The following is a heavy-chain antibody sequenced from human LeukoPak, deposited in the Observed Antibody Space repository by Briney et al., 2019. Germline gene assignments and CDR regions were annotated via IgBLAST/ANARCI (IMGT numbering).Heavy chain of an antibody. CDR1: RYTLTELS. V-gene: IGHV1-24*01. Sequence: ASVKVSCKVSRYTLTELSMHWVRQAPGKGLEWIGGFDPEDGETIYAQKFQGRVTMTEDTSTDTAYMELSSLRSEDTAVYYCATDGVALTKYYYDSSGYNYWGQGTLVTVSS. CDR3: ATDGVALTKYYYDSSGYNY. D-gene: IGHD3-22*01. CDR2: FDPEDGET. J-gene: IGHJ4*02.